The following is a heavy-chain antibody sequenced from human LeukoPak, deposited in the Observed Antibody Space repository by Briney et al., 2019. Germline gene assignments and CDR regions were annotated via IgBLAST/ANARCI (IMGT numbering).Heavy chain of an antibody. D-gene: IGHD4-17*01. CDR3: AAHDYGDYWFDP. Sequence: ASVKVSCKASGYTLTGYYVHCVRQAPGQGLEWMGWINPNSGGTNYAQKFQGRVTMTRDTSISTAYMELSRLRSDDTAVYYCAAHDYGDYWFDPWGQGALVTVSS. CDR1: GYTLTGYY. V-gene: IGHV1-2*02. CDR2: INPNSGGT. J-gene: IGHJ5*02.